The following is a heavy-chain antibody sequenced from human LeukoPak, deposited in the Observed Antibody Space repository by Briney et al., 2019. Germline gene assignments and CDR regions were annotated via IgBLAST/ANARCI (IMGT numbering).Heavy chain of an antibody. J-gene: IGHJ4*02. D-gene: IGHD6-13*01. CDR3: ARGSSSWDYFDY. V-gene: IGHV3-48*02. CDR1: GFTFSSYS. CDR2: ISSSSTI. Sequence: GGSLRLSCAASGFTFSSYSMNWVRQAPGKGLDWVSYISSSSTIYYADSVKGRFTISRDNAKNSLYLQMNSLRDEDTAVYYCARGSSSWDYFDYWGQGTLITVSS.